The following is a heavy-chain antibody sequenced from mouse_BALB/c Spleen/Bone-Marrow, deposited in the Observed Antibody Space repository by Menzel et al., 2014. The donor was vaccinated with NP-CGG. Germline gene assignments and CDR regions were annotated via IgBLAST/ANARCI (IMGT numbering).Heavy chain of an antibody. CDR1: GFNIKDTY. J-gene: IGHJ3*01. CDR2: IDPANGNT. D-gene: IGHD1-1*01. CDR3: ASYYYGRAWFAY. Sequence: VQLPQSGAELVKPGASVKLSCTASGFNIKDTYMHWVKQRPEQGLEWIGRIDPANGNTKYDPKFQGKATITADTSSNTAYLQLSSLTSEDTAVYYCASYYYGRAWFAYWGQGTLVTVSA. V-gene: IGHV14-3*02.